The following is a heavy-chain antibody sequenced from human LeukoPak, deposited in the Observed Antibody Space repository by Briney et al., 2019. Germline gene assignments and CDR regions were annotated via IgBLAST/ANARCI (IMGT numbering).Heavy chain of an antibody. J-gene: IGHJ4*02. V-gene: IGHV3-74*01. CDR1: GFTFRNHW. CDR2: IRCDGSSK. Sequence: GGSLRLSCAASGFTFRNHWMHWVRQAPGKGLVWVSSIRCDGSSKNYADSVKGRFSISRDNAKNTMYLQMNSLRADDTAVYYCALVGGGYWGQGTVVPVSS. CDR3: ALVGGGY. D-gene: IGHD2-15*01.